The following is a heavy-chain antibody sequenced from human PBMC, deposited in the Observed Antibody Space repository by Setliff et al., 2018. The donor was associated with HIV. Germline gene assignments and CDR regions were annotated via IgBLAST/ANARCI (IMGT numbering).Heavy chain of an antibody. CDR3: ARSSVRRGSSSWYSEYYFDY. CDR1: GFIFSSYG. D-gene: IGHD6-13*01. CDR2: IRHDGSNK. J-gene: IGHJ4*02. V-gene: IGHV3-30*02. Sequence: LSLSCAASGFIFSSYGMHWVRQAPGKGLEWVAFIRHDGSNKYYADSVKGRFTISRDNSKNTLYLQMNSVRAEDMAVYYCARSSVRRGSSSWYSEYYFDYWGQGTLVTVSS.